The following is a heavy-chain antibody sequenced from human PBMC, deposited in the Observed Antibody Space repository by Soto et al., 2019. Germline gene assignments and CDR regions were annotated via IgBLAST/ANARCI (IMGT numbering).Heavy chain of an antibody. V-gene: IGHV4-59*01. J-gene: IGHJ3*02. Sequence: VQLQESGPGLVKPSETLSLTCTVSGGSIINYYWSWIRQRPGKGLEWIGYIYSSGSTNYNPSLKSRLTISVDTSKNQFSLKLSSVTAADTAVYYCARDLPPSYSGYENDVFDIWGQGTMVTVSS. D-gene: IGHD5-12*01. CDR2: IYSSGST. CDR3: ARDLPPSYSGYENDVFDI. CDR1: GGSIINYY.